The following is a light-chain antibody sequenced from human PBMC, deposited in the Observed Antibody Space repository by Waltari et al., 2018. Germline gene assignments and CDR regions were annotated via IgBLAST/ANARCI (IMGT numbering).Light chain of an antibody. V-gene: IGKV3-15*01. CDR3: QQYGNWPPV. Sequence: MMTQSAATLSASPGERATLSWTASQSINSKVGWYQKKPGHTPTLLICGASSRATGIAARCGGSGSGTVSTLTSRRLPSEDVALYSWQQYGNWPPVFGQGTRLEIK. CDR1: QSINSK. CDR2: GAS. J-gene: IGKJ5*01.